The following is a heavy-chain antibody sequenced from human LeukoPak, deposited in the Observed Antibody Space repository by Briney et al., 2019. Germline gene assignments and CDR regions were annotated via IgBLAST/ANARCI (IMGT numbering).Heavy chain of an antibody. V-gene: IGHV3-30*02. CDR3: AKVASGYSYGFIEDY. D-gene: IGHD5-18*01. Sequence: GGSLRLSCAASGFTFSSYGMHWVRQAPGKGLEWVAFIRYDGSNKYYADSVKGRFTISRDNSKNTLYLQMNSLRAEDTAVYYCAKVASGYSYGFIEDYWGQGNLVTVSS. J-gene: IGHJ4*02. CDR1: GFTFSSYG. CDR2: IRYDGSNK.